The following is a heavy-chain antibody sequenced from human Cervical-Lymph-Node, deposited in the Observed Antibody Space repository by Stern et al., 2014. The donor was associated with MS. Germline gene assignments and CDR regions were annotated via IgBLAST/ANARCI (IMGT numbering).Heavy chain of an antibody. J-gene: IGHJ5*02. CDR1: GYTFTSYA. Sequence: QLVQSGAEVKKPGASVKVSCKASGYTFTSYAIHWGRQAPGQRPEWMGRINTANGDTYYSEKFQGRVTFTRDTSANTAYMELFSLTSEDTTVYYCGRGQQSFDPWGQGTLVTVSA. V-gene: IGHV1-3*04. CDR3: GRGQQSFDP. CDR2: INTANGDT. D-gene: IGHD6-13*01.